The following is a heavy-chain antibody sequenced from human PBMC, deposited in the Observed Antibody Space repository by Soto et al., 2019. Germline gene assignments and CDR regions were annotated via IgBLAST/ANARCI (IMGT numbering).Heavy chain of an antibody. CDR2: IYSSGST. V-gene: IGHV4-61*01. CDR1: GGSVSSGSYY. D-gene: IGHD5-12*01. CDR3: ARDGDGYKY. J-gene: IGHJ4*02. Sequence: QVQLQESGPGLVKPSETLSLTCTVSGGSVSSGSYYWSWIRQPPGKGLEWIGYIYSSGSTSYNPYLKSRGTISVDTSKNQFSRKLSSVTAADTAVYYCARDGDGYKYGGQGTLVTVSS.